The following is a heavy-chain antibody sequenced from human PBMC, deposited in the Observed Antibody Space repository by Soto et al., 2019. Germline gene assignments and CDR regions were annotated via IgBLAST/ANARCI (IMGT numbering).Heavy chain of an antibody. CDR2: ISYDGTNK. J-gene: IGHJ6*02. CDR3: ARGMGAVAKNYYGMDV. V-gene: IGHV3-30-3*01. D-gene: IGHD6-19*01. Sequence: QVQLVESGGGVVQPGRSLRLSCAASGFTFSSFAMHWVRQAPGKGLEWVAIISYDGTNKYYADSVKGRFTISSDKSKNTLYLQMNSLRADDTALYYCARGMGAVAKNYYGMDVWGQGTTVTVSS. CDR1: GFTFSSFA.